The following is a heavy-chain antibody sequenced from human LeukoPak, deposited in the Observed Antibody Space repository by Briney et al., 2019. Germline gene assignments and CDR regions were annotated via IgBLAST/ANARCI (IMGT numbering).Heavy chain of an antibody. CDR1: GFAVSVNY. Sequence: GGSLRLSCAASGFAVSVNYMSWVRQAPGKGLEWVSGVCGWGGSTYYADSVKGRFTISRDNSKNTLYLQMNTLRAEDTAVYYCAKGGGDYLIDYGMDVWGQGTTVTVSS. CDR3: AKGGGDYLIDYGMDV. J-gene: IGHJ6*02. V-gene: IGHV3-23*01. D-gene: IGHD4-17*01. CDR2: VCGWGGST.